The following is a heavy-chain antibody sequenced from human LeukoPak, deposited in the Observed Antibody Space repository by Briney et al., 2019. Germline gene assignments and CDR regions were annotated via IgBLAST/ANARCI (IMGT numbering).Heavy chain of an antibody. CDR3: ARETRDSNWNSVAYLDH. J-gene: IGHJ4*02. CDR1: GGTFSGNS. CDR2: FIPILNTT. D-gene: IGHD1-7*01. V-gene: IGHV1-69*08. Sequence: SVKVSCKASGGTFSGNSITWVRQAPGQGLEWMGRFIPILNTTNYAQDFQGRVTLTADKSTSTAYIELMSLGSEDTAVYYCARETRDSNWNSVAYLDHWGQGTLVTVSS.